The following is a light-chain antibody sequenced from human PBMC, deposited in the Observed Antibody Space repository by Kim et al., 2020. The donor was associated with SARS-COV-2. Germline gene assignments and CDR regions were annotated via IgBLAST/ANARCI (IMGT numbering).Light chain of an antibody. CDR3: QSFHYNAWV. J-gene: IGLJ3*02. V-gene: IGLV6-57*01. CDR2: GDL. Sequence: GKTVITPCTRRSGSISSDFVHWIQQHPGTSPTTVIYGDLGRPSAVPDRFSGFVDSSSNSASLTSSVLKTDDEADYYYQSFHYNAWVFGGGTQLNVL. CDR1: SGSISSDF.